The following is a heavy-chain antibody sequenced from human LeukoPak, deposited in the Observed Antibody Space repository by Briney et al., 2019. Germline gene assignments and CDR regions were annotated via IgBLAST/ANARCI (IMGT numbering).Heavy chain of an antibody. D-gene: IGHD1-26*01. CDR2: ISGSGGST. J-gene: IGHJ4*02. Sequence: PGGSLRLSCAASGFTFSSYAMSWVRQAPGKGLEWVSAISGSGGSTYYADSVKGRFTISRDNSKNTLYLQMDSLRAEDTAVYYCAKLENIVGATIDYWGQGTLVTVSS. CDR1: GFTFSSYA. V-gene: IGHV3-23*01. CDR3: AKLENIVGATIDY.